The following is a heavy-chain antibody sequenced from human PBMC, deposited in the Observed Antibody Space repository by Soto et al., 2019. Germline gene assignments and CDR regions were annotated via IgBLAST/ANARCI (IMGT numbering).Heavy chain of an antibody. D-gene: IGHD1-7*01. Sequence: QVQLQESGPGLVKPSETLSLTCTVSSGSISSYYWSWIRQPPGKGLEWIGYIYYSGSTNYNPSLKSRFTISVDTSKNQFSLKLSSVTAADTAVYYCAREGLTGTIGLYYYYGMDVWGQGTTVTVSS. J-gene: IGHJ6*02. CDR3: AREGLTGTIGLYYYYGMDV. V-gene: IGHV4-59*01. CDR1: SGSISSYY. CDR2: IYYSGST.